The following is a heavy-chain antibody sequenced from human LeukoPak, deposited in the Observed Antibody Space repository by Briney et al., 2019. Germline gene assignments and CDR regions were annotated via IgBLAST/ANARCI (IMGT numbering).Heavy chain of an antibody. V-gene: IGHV1-2*02. D-gene: IGHD2-2*01. CDR3: ARDPGLYCSSTSCKYYYYYYMDV. CDR1: GYTFTGYY. CDR2: INPNSGGT. Sequence: ASVKVSCKASGYTFTGYYMHWVRRAPGQGHEWMGWINPNSGGTNYAQKFQGRVTMTRDTSISTAYMELSRLRSDDTAVYYCARDPGLYCSSTSCKYYYYYYMDVWGKGTTVTVSS. J-gene: IGHJ6*03.